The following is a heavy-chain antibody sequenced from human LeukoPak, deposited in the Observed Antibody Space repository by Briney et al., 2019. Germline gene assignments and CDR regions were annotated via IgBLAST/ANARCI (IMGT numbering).Heavy chain of an antibody. CDR2: INHSGST. V-gene: IGHV4-39*07. D-gene: IGHD3-3*01. CDR3: ASITIFGVVPTTTWFDP. J-gene: IGHJ5*02. CDR1: GGSISSSSYY. Sequence: SETLSLTCTVSGGSISSSSYYWGWIRQPPGKGLEWIGEINHSGSTNCNPSLKSRVTISVDTSKNQFSLKLSSVTAADTAVYYCASITIFGVVPTTTWFDPWGQGTLVTVSS.